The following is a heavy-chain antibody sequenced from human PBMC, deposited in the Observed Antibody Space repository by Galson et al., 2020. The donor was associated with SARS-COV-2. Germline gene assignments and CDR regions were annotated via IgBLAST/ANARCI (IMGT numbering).Heavy chain of an antibody. J-gene: IGHJ4*02. CDR1: GASINSGAYS. CDR2: IYPSGST. Sequence: ASETLSLTCAVSGASINSGAYSWSWIRQPPGKGLEWVGYIYPSGSTYYNPSLKSRITISIDKSKNHFSLRLASVTAADTAVYYCARARDFNSGSYHFDQWGQGALVTVSS. CDR3: ARARDFNSGSYHFDQ. D-gene: IGHD3-10*01. V-gene: IGHV4-30-2*01.